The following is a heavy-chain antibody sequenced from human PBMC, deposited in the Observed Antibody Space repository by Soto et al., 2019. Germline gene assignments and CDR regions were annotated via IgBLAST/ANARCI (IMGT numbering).Heavy chain of an antibody. J-gene: IGHJ4*02. CDR3: AISYYDFWSGYGQFDY. Sequence: GGSLRLSCAAPGFTFNNYGMHWVRQAPGKGLEWVAVISYDGSNKYYADSVKGRFTISRDNSKNTLYLQMNSLRAEDTAVYYCAISYYDFWSGYGQFDYWGQGTLVTVSS. CDR2: ISYDGSNK. D-gene: IGHD3-3*01. V-gene: IGHV3-33*05. CDR1: GFTFNNYG.